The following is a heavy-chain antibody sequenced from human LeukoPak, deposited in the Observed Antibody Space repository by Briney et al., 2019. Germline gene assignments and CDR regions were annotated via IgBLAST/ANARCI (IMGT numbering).Heavy chain of an antibody. CDR2: ISSSSSYI. D-gene: IGHD5-24*01. CDR3: ASLQSGRKDGYNIFDY. V-gene: IGHV3-21*01. CDR1: GFTFGDYA. Sequence: GGSLRLSCTASGFTFGDYAMSWVRQAPGKGLEWVSSISSSSSYIYYADSVKGRFTISRDNAKNSLYLQMNSLRAEDTAVYYCASLQSGRKDGYNIFDYWGQGTLVTVSS. J-gene: IGHJ4*02.